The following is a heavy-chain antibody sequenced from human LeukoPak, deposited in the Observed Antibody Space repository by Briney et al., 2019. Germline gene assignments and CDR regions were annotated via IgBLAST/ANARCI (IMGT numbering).Heavy chain of an antibody. V-gene: IGHV3-7*01. CDR1: GFTFSSYW. CDR3: ARAVDCSGGSCYYYYYYMDV. CDR2: IKQDGSEK. J-gene: IGHJ6*03. Sequence: GGSLRLSCAASGFTFSSYWVSWVRQAPGKGLEWVANIKQDGSEKYYVDSVKGRFTISRDNAKNSLYLQMNSLRAEDTAVYYCARAVDCSGGSCYYYYYYMDVWGKGTTVTVSS. D-gene: IGHD2-15*01.